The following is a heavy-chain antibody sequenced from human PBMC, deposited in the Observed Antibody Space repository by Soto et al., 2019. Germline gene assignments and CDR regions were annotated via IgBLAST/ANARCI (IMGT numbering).Heavy chain of an antibody. J-gene: IGHJ4*02. CDR1: GYTFASYA. CDR3: TTAPPPPDY. Sequence: QVQLVQSGAEVKKPGASVKVSCKASGYTFASYAISWMRQAPGQGLEWMGGISAYNGKPNYAQKLQGRVTMTTDTSTSTAYLELRSLRSNDTTVYYCTTAPPPPDYWGQGTLVTFSS. V-gene: IGHV1-18*01. CDR2: ISAYNGKP.